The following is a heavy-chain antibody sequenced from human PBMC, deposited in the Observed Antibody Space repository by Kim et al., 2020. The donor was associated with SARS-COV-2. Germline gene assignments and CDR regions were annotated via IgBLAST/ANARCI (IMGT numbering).Heavy chain of an antibody. Sequence: SQTLSLTCAISGDSVSSNSAAWNWIRQSPSRGLEWLGRTYYRSKWYNDYAVSVKSRITINPDTSKNQFSLQLNSVTPEDTAVYYCARDENLELLWFGEGLGFDPWGQGTLVTVSS. CDR3: ARDENLELLWFGEGLGFDP. CDR2: TYYRSKWYN. J-gene: IGHJ5*02. V-gene: IGHV6-1*01. CDR1: GDSVSSNSAA. D-gene: IGHD3-10*01.